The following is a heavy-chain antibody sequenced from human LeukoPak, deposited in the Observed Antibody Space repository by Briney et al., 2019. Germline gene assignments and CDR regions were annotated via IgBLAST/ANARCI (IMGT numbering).Heavy chain of an antibody. CDR3: ARCGYGSGSYYPPYFDY. CDR1: GGSISSYY. V-gene: IGHV4-59*01. J-gene: IGHJ4*02. D-gene: IGHD3-10*01. CDR2: IYYSGST. Sequence: SETLSLTCTVSGGSISSYYWSWIRQPPGKGLEWIGYIYYSGSTNYNPSLKSRVTISVDTSKNQFSLKLSSVTAADTAVYYCARCGYGSGSYYPPYFDYWGQGTLVTVSS.